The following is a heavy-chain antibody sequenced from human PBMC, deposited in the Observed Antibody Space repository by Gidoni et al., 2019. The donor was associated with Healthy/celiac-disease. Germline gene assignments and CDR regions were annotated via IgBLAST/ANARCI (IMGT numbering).Heavy chain of an antibody. CDR3: ARGGYCSGGSCYSGVDY. CDR2: IYYSGST. CDR1: GGSISSYY. D-gene: IGHD2-15*01. V-gene: IGHV4-59*01. Sequence: QVQLQESGPGLVKPSETLSLTCTVSGGSISSYYWSWIRQPPGKGLEWIGYIYYSGSTNYNPSLKSRVTISVDTSKNQFSLKLSSVTAADTAVYYCARGGYCSGGSCYSGVDYWGQGTLVTVSS. J-gene: IGHJ4*02.